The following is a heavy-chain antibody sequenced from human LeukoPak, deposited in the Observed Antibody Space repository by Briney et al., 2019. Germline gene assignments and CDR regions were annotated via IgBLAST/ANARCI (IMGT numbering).Heavy chain of an antibody. CDR1: GYTLTELS. V-gene: IGHV1-24*01. D-gene: IGHD4-17*01. Sequence: ASVKVSCKVSGYTLTELSMHWVRQAPGKGLEWMGGFDPEDGETLYAQKFQGRVTMTEDTSTDTAYMELSSLRSEDTAVYYCATPQNAYGDDIDYWGQGTLVTVSS. CDR3: ATPQNAYGDDIDY. J-gene: IGHJ4*02. CDR2: FDPEDGET.